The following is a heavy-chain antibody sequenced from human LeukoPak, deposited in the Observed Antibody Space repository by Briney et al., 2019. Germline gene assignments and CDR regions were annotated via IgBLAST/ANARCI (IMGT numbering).Heavy chain of an antibody. D-gene: IGHD2-2*02. CDR2: IIPIFGTA. Sequence: SVKVSCKASGGTFSSYAISWVRQAPGQGLEWMGGIIPIFGTANYAQKFQGRVTITADESTSTAYMELSSLRSEDTAVYYCARERVPAAIPDYWGQGTLVTVSS. CDR3: ARERVPAAIPDY. J-gene: IGHJ4*02. V-gene: IGHV1-69*13. CDR1: GGTFSSYA.